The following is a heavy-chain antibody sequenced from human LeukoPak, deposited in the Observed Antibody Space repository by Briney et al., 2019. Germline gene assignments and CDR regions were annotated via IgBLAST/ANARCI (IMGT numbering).Heavy chain of an antibody. V-gene: IGHV3-11*04. CDR1: GFTFSDYY. D-gene: IGHD3-16*02. CDR3: VGYDYVWGSYRNFDY. J-gene: IGHJ4*02. Sequence: GGSLRLSCAASGFTFSDYYMSWIRQAPGKGLEWVSYISSSGSTIYYADSVKGRFTISRDNAKNSLYLQMNSLRAEDTAVYYCVGYDYVWGSYRNFDYWGQGTLVTVSS. CDR2: ISSSGSTI.